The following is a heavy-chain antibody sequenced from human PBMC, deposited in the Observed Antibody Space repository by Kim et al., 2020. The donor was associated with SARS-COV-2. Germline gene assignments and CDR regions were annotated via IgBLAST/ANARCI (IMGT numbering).Heavy chain of an antibody. V-gene: IGHV1-69*13. D-gene: IGHD5-12*01. Sequence: SVKVSCKASGGTFSSYAISWVRQAPGQGLEWMGGIIPIFGTANYAQKFQGRVTITADESTSTAYMELSSLRSEDTAVYYCARSPEDGYTSLYYFDYWGQGTLVTVSS. J-gene: IGHJ4*02. CDR3: ARSPEDGYTSLYYFDY. CDR2: IIPIFGTA. CDR1: GGTFSSYA.